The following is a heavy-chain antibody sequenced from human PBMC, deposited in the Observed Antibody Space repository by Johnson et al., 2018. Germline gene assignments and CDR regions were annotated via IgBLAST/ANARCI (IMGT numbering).Heavy chain of an antibody. CDR3: AIGTTDAFDI. D-gene: IGHD1-1*01. Sequence: VQLVESGGGVVQPGRSLRLSCAASGFTFSSYAMHWVRQAPGKGLEWVSGISWNSGSIGYADPVKGRFTISRDNAKNSLYLQMNSLRAEDTAVYYCAIGTTDAFDIWGQGTTVTVSS. CDR1: GFTFSSYA. J-gene: IGHJ3*02. V-gene: IGHV3-9*01. CDR2: ISWNSGSI.